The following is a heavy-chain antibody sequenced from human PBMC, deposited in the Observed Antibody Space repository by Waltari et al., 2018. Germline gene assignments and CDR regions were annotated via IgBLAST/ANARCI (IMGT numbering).Heavy chain of an antibody. J-gene: IGHJ5*02. CDR1: GGSISSHY. Sequence: QVQLQESGPGLVKPSETLSLTCTVSGGSISSHYWRWIRQPPGKGLEWIGYIYYSGSTNYNPSLKSRVTISVDTSKNQFSLKLSSVTAADTAVYYCARIGLLDPARGWFDPWGQGTLVTVSS. V-gene: IGHV4-59*11. CDR3: ARIGLLDPARGWFDP. CDR2: IYYSGST. D-gene: IGHD1-1*01.